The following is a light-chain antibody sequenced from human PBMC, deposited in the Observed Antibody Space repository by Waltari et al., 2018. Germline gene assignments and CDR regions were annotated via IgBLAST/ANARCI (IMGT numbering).Light chain of an antibody. V-gene: IGLV2-11*01. Sequence: QSALTQPRSVSGSPAPSFTISWPRPPLPAPAPPSPPPPHPPPRKAPKLMICDVTKRPSGVPDRFSGSKSGNTASLTISGLQAEDEADYYCCSYAGSYTHVVFGGGTKLTVL. CDR3: CSYAGSYTHVV. J-gene: IGLJ2*01. CDR2: DVT. CDR1: PLPAPAPPS.